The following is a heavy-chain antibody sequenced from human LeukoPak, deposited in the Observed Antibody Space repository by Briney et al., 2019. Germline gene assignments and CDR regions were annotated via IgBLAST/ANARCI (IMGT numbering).Heavy chain of an antibody. V-gene: IGHV1-46*01. CDR1: GYTFTSYD. J-gene: IGHJ4*02. CDR2: INPSGGST. D-gene: IGHD6-19*01. CDR3: ASERPDSSGFDY. Sequence: ASVKVSCKASGYTFTSYDINWVRQATGQGLEWMVIINPSGGSTSYAQKFQGRVTMTRDMSTSTVYMELSSLRSEDTAVYYCASERPDSSGFDYWGQGTLVTVSS.